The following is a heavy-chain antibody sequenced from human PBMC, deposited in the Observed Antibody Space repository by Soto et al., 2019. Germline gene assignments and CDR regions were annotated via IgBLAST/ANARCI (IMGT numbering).Heavy chain of an antibody. D-gene: IGHD3-3*01. V-gene: IGHV1-8*01. J-gene: IGHJ3*02. CDR3: ASVRYDFWSGYYKEVGAFDI. Sequence: ASVKVSCKASGYTFTSYGINWVRQATGQGLEWMGWMNPNSGNTGYAQKFQGRVTMTRNTSISTAYMELSSLRSEDTAVYYCASVRYDFWSGYYKEVGAFDIWGQGTMVTVSS. CDR1: GYTFTSYG. CDR2: MNPNSGNT.